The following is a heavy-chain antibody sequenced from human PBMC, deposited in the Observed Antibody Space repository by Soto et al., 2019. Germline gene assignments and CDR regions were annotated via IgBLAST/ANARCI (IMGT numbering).Heavy chain of an antibody. D-gene: IGHD4-17*01. CDR2: MSPSGDRT. J-gene: IGHJ5*02. CDR3: TRDGGHYGDNDS. V-gene: IGHV1-46*01. CDR1: GYTLTSYH. Sequence: QVQLVQSGAEVKKPGASVKVSCKASGYTLTSYHMDWVRQAPGQGLEWVGKMSPSGDRTWYPQKFQGRVTKARDTSTGNYYMELSSPKSEDTAVYCCTRDGGHYGDNDSWGQRTLVTVSS.